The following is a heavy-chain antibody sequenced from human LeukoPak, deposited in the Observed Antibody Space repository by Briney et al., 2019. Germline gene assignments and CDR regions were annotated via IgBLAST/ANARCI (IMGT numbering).Heavy chain of an antibody. Sequence: GGSLRLSCAASGFTFSSYAMSWVRQAPGKGLEWVSAISGSGGSTYYADSVKGRFTISRDNSKNTLYLQMNSLRDEDTAVYYCAREKYCSGTSCYPLFDPWGQGTLVTVSS. D-gene: IGHD2-2*01. CDR2: ISGSGGST. V-gene: IGHV3-23*01. CDR1: GFTFSSYA. CDR3: AREKYCSGTSCYPLFDP. J-gene: IGHJ5*02.